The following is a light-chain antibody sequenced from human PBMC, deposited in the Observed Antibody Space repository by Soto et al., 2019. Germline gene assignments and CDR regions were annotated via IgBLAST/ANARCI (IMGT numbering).Light chain of an antibody. J-gene: IGKJ5*01. CDR2: DAS. Sequence: EIVLTQSPATLSLSPGERATLSCRASPSVTNFLAWYQQKPGQAPRLLIYDASSRATGIPDRFSGGGSGTDFTLTISRLEPEDFAVYYCQHYGSSPPITFGQGTRLEIK. CDR1: PSVTNF. V-gene: IGKV3-20*01. CDR3: QHYGSSPPIT.